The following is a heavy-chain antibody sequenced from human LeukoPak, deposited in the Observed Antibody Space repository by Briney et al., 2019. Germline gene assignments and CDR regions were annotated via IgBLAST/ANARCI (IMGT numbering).Heavy chain of an antibody. Sequence: GRSLRLSCAASGITFSSYGMHWVRQAPGKGLEWVAVISYDGSNKYYADSVKGRFTISRDNSKNTLYLQMNSLRAEDTAVYYCAKGLTGVAPPFDYWGQGTLVTVSS. J-gene: IGHJ4*02. V-gene: IGHV3-30*18. CDR1: GITFSSYG. D-gene: IGHD2-8*01. CDR2: ISYDGSNK. CDR3: AKGLTGVAPPFDY.